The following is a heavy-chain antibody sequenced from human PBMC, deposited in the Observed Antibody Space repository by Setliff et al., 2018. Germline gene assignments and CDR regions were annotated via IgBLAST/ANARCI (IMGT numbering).Heavy chain of an antibody. D-gene: IGHD3-22*01. J-gene: IGHJ2*01. CDR1: GFTFGTHC. Sequence: GGSLRLSYAASGFTFGTHCMSWVRQAPGKGLEWVANIKEDGSEKYYVDSVKGRFTISRDNAKNSLFLQMNSLRAEDTAVYYCASGQRIHYYDKGWYFDLWGRGTLVTVSS. CDR3: ASGQRIHYYDKGWYFDL. CDR2: IKEDGSEK. V-gene: IGHV3-7*01.